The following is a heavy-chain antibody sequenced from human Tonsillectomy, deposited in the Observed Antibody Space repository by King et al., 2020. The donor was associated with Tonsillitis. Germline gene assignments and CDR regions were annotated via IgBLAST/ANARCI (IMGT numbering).Heavy chain of an antibody. J-gene: IGHJ6*02. CDR1: GFTFGDYA. Sequence: VQLVESGGGLVQPGRSLRLSCTASGFTFGDYAMSWLRQAPGKGLERVGFIGNKAYGGTTEYAASVKGRFTISRDDSKSIAYLHMNSLKIEDTAVYYCARDGDTATEYFYYYGMDVWGQGTTVTVSS. V-gene: IGHV3-49*03. D-gene: IGHD5-18*01. CDR3: ARDGDTATEYFYYYGMDV. CDR2: IGNKAYGGTT.